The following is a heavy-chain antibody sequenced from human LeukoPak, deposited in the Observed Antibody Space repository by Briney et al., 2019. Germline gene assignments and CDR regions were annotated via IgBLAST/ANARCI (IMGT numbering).Heavy chain of an antibody. V-gene: IGHV4-34*01. D-gene: IGHD6-19*01. CDR3: ARGHSSDGADP. CDR1: GGSFSGYY. Sequence: SETLSHTCAVYGGSFSGYYWSWIRQPPGKGLEWIGEINHSGSTNYNPSLKSRVTISVDTSKNQFSLKLSSVTAADTAVYYCARGHSSDGADPWGQGTLVTVSS. J-gene: IGHJ5*02. CDR2: INHSGST.